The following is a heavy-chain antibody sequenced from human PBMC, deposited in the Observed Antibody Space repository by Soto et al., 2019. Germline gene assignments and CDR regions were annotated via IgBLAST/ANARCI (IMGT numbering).Heavy chain of an antibody. Sequence: SVKVSCKASGFTFTSSAVQWVRQARGQRPEWIGWIVVGSGNTNYAQKFQERVTITRDMSTSTAYMELSSLRSEDTAVYYCAARDRGYDILTGYYGHDAFDIWGQGTMVTVSS. CDR3: AARDRGYDILTGYYGHDAFDI. CDR2: IVVGSGNT. V-gene: IGHV1-58*01. D-gene: IGHD3-9*01. CDR1: GFTFTSSA. J-gene: IGHJ3*02.